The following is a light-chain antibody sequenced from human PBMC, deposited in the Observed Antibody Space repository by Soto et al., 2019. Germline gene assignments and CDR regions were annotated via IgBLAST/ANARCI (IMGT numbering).Light chain of an antibody. V-gene: IGLV2-14*01. Sequence: QSVLTQPASVSGSPGQSITISCTGTSSDVGGYNYVSWYQQHPGKVPKLMIYEVSNRPSGVSNRFSGSKSGNTASLTISGLQAEDEADYYCGSYTSTSSCVFGTGTKLTVL. J-gene: IGLJ1*01. CDR3: GSYTSTSSCV. CDR1: SSDVGGYNY. CDR2: EVS.